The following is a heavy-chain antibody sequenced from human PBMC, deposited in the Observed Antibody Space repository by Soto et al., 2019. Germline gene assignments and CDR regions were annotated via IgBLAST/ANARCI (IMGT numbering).Heavy chain of an antibody. V-gene: IGHV3-33*01. CDR1: GFTFSSYG. J-gene: IGHJ6*02. CDR3: ARDLYYDSSGYTPYGMDV. CDR2: IWYDGSNK. D-gene: IGHD3-22*01. Sequence: QVQLVESGGGVVQPGRSLRLSCAASGFTFSSYGMHWVRQAPGKGLEWVAVIWYDGSNKYYADSVKGRFIISRDNSKNTLYLQMNSLRAEDTAVYYCARDLYYDSSGYTPYGMDVWGQGTTVTVSS.